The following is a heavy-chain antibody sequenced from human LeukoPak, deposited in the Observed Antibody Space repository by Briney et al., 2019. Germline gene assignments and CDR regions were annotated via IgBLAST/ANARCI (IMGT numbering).Heavy chain of an antibody. J-gene: IGHJ4*02. Sequence: KPGGSLRLSCAASGFTFSDYYMSWIRQAPGKGLEWVSYISSSGSTIYYADSVKGRFTISRDNAKNSLYLQMNSLRAEDTAVYYCARDPGSPYYYDSSGYYPDYWGQGTLVTVSS. D-gene: IGHD3-22*01. CDR1: GFTFSDYY. CDR3: ARDPGSPYYYDSSGYYPDY. CDR2: ISSSGSTI. V-gene: IGHV3-11*01.